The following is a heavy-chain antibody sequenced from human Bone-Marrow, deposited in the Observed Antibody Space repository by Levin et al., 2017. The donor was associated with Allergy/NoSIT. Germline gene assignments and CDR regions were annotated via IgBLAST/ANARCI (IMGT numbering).Heavy chain of an antibody. CDR2: ISGSGGST. V-gene: IGHV3-23*01. D-gene: IGHD1-1*01. J-gene: IGHJ4*02. CDR3: VKPLQNERYIFDF. CDR1: GFTFSNYA. Sequence: GESLKISCAASGFTFSNYAMTWVRQTPGKGLEWVSVISGSGGSTYYADSVKDRFTISRDNSKNTLSLQMNSLRTEDTAVYYCVKPLQNERYIFDFWGQGTLVTVSS.